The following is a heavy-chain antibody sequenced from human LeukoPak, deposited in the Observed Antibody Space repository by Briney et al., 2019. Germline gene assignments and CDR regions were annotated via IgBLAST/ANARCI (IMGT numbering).Heavy chain of an antibody. J-gene: IGHJ6*03. CDR3: ARKSLGYCSSTSCYGSMDV. CDR2: INPNSGGT. V-gene: IGHV1-2*02. Sequence: ASVEVSCKASGYTFTGYYMHWVRQAPGQGLEWMGWINPNSGGTNYAQKFQGRVTMTRDTSISTAYMELSRLRSDDTAVHYCARKSLGYCSSTSCYGSMDVWGKGTTVTVSS. D-gene: IGHD2-2*01. CDR1: GYTFTGYY.